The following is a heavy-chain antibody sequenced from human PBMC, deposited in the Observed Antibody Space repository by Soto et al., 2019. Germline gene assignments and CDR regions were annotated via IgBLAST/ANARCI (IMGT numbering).Heavy chain of an antibody. CDR2: ISYDGTTK. J-gene: IGHJ4*01. CDR1: GFTFSSYG. V-gene: IGHV3-30*18. CDR3: AKDSTHCSGGSCYLFDY. D-gene: IGHD2-15*01. Sequence: GGSLRLSCAASGFTFSSYGMHWVRQAPGRGLEWVAVISYDGTTKCYADSVKGRFSISRDNSKNTLYMQINSLRAEDTDVYYCAKDSTHCSGGSCYLFDYWGQGTLVTVSS.